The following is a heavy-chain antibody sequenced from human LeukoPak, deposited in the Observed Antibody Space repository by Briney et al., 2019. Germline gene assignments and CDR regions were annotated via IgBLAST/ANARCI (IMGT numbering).Heavy chain of an antibody. CDR2: INHSGST. V-gene: IGHV4-34*01. CDR1: GGSFSGYY. Sequence: TSETLSLTCAVYGGSFSGYYWSWIRQPPGKGLEWIGEINHSGSTNYNPSLKSRVTISVDTSKNQFSLKLSSVTAADTAVYYCARGSHWGKGTTVTVSS. CDR3: ARGSH. J-gene: IGHJ6*04.